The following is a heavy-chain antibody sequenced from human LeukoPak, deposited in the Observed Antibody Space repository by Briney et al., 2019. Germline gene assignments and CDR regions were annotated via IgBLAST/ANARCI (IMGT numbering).Heavy chain of an antibody. D-gene: IGHD5-12*01. CDR1: GYTFTGYY. J-gene: IGHJ4*02. Sequence: ASVKVSCKASGYTFTGYYMHWVRQAPGQGLAWMGWINPNSGGTNYAQKFQGRVTMTRDTSISTAYMELSRLRSDDTAVYYCARDIVATRGHFDYWGQGTLVTVSS. CDR3: ARDIVATRGHFDY. CDR2: INPNSGGT. V-gene: IGHV1-2*02.